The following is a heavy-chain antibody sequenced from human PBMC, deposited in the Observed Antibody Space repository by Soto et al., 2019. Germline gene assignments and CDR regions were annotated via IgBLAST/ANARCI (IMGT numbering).Heavy chain of an antibody. D-gene: IGHD7-27*01. CDR2: ISYDGSNK. Sequence: QVQLVESGGGVVQPGRSLRLSCAASGFTFSSYGMHWVRQAPGKGLEWVALISYDGSNKYYADSVKGRFTISRDNSTNTLYLQMNSLRTEDTAVYCCAKDLGHGGRGAFDIWGQGTMVTVSS. CDR1: GFTFSSYG. CDR3: AKDLGHGGRGAFDI. J-gene: IGHJ3*02. V-gene: IGHV3-30*18.